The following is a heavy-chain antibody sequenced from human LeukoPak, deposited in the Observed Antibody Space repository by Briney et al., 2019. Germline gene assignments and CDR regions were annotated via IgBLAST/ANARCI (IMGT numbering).Heavy chain of an antibody. Sequence: SETLSLTCTVSGGSISSYYWSWIRQPPGKGLEWIGYIYYSGSTNYNPSLKSRVTISVDTSKNQFSLKLSSVTAADTAVYYCARRDLGGYDAFDYWGQGTLVTVSS. V-gene: IGHV4-59*01. CDR1: GGSISSYY. D-gene: IGHD5-12*01. CDR3: ARRDLGGYDAFDY. J-gene: IGHJ4*02. CDR2: IYYSGST.